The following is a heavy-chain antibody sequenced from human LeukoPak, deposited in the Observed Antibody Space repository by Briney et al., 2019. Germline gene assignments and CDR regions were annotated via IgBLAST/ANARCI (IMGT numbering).Heavy chain of an antibody. CDR2: ISYDGSNK. J-gene: IGHJ5*02. D-gene: IGHD1-26*01. CDR1: GFTFSSYA. V-gene: IGHV3-30*04. CDR3: ARDNSLGDDSWWFDP. Sequence: GGSLRLSCAASGFTFSSYAMHWVRQAPGKRLEWVAVISYDGSNKYYADSVKGRFTISRDNSKNTLYLQMNSLRAEDTAVYYCARDNSLGDDSWWFDPWGQGTLVTVSS.